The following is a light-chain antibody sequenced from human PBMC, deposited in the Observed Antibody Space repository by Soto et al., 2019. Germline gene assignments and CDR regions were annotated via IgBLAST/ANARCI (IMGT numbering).Light chain of an antibody. CDR2: ATS. CDR3: QQSYGALFT. J-gene: IGKJ3*01. V-gene: IGKV1-39*01. CDR1: QSIDIY. Sequence: DIQITQSPSSLSASVGDRLTITCRASQSIDIYLNWYQQKPGKAPKLLIYATSSLQSGVPSRFSGSGSGTDFTLTISSLQPEDFATYYCQQSYGALFTFGPGTKVDIK.